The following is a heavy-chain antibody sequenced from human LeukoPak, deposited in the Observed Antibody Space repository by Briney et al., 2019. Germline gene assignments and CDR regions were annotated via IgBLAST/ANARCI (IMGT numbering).Heavy chain of an antibody. CDR1: GFTFSSYA. V-gene: IGHV3-48*03. CDR3: ARDRGDGGLIDY. CDR2: IPSSGGTI. J-gene: IGHJ4*02. Sequence: GGSLRLSCAASGFTFSSYAMTWVRQVPGKGLEWISFIPSSGGTIYYADSVRGRFTISRDNAKNSLYLQMNSLRAEDTAVYYCARDRGDGGLIDYWGQGTLVTVSS. D-gene: IGHD2-21*02.